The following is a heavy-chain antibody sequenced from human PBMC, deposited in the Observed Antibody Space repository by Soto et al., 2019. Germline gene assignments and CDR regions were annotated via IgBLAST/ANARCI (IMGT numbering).Heavy chain of an antibody. V-gene: IGHV3-23*01. J-gene: IGHJ1*01. CDR3: AKHSATWYLGFFQH. CDR1: GFTFSDYG. CDR2: ISGSDGST. D-gene: IGHD6-13*01. Sequence: GGSLRLSCAASGFTFSDYGMSWVRQAPGKGLEWVSVISGSDGSTYYADSVKGRFTISRDNSRNTLYLLMNTLRADDTAVYYCAKHSATWYLGFFQHWGQGTLVTVSS.